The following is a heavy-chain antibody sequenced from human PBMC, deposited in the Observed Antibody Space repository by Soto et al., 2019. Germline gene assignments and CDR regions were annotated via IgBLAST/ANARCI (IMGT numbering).Heavy chain of an antibody. Sequence: ASETLSLTCTVSGGSISNSYWSWIRQSPEKGLEWIGYIYSSGSTNYNPSLNSRVTISVDTSKNQFSLKLSSLSAADTAVYYCARDQRGRDWHGEDYWGQGTPVTVSS. D-gene: IGHD2-21*02. J-gene: IGHJ4*02. CDR3: ARDQRGRDWHGEDY. CDR2: IYSSGST. V-gene: IGHV4-4*08. CDR1: GGSISNSY.